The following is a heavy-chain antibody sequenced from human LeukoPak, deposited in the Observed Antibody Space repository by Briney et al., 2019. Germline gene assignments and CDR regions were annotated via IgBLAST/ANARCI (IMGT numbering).Heavy chain of an antibody. CDR2: ITGSSDSI. Sequence: GGSLRLSCAASGFTFSGYAMEGFGRAPGRGREGVSSITGSSDSIYYADSVKGRFTVSRDNAKNSVYLQMNSLRAEDTAVYYCARLVCSTIPCYGKFYFDSWGQGTLVPVSS. D-gene: IGHD2-2*01. V-gene: IGHV3-21*01. J-gene: IGHJ4*02. CDR1: GFTFSGYA. CDR3: ARLVCSTIPCYGKFYFDS.